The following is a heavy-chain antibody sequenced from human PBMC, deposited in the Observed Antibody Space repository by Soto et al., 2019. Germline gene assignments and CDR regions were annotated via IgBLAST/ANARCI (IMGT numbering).Heavy chain of an antibody. D-gene: IGHD1-26*01. J-gene: IGHJ5*02. V-gene: IGHV3-30*18. CDR3: AKDREHHLVRGWFDP. Sequence: QVPLVESGGGVVQPGRSLRLSCAASGFNFSNYGMHWVRQAPGKGLEWVAVISYDGSNKYYADSVKGRFTISRDTSKNTLYLQMNSLRAEDTAVYYCAKDREHHLVRGWFDPWGQGALVTVSS. CDR1: GFNFSNYG. CDR2: ISYDGSNK.